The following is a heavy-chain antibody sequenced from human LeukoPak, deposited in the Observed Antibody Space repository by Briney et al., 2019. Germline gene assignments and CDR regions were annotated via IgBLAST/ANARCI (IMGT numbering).Heavy chain of an antibody. CDR2: IIGGGGST. J-gene: IGHJ4*02. Sequence: GGSLRLSCAASGFPFSSHGMSWVSQAPGKGLEWVSGIIGGGGSTYYADSVKGRFTISGDNSRNTLFLQMNSLRAEDTAVYYCAHGAMYQLDYWGQGTLVTVSS. CDR1: GFPFSSHG. V-gene: IGHV3-23*01. CDR3: AHGAMYQLDY. D-gene: IGHD2-2*01.